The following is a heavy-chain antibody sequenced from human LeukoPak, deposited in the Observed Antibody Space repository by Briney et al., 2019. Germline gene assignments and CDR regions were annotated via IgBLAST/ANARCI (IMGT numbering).Heavy chain of an antibody. J-gene: IGHJ4*02. Sequence: SGPTLVKPTPTLTLTCPFPGFSLSTIGVGVGWIRQPPGKALEWLALIYWDDDKRYSPSLKSRLTITKDTSKNQVVLTMTNMDPVNTATYYCSRLLRYFDCFDYWGQGTLVTVSS. CDR3: SRLLRYFDCFDY. CDR2: IYWDDDK. CDR1: GFSLSTIGVG. V-gene: IGHV2-5*02. D-gene: IGHD3-9*01.